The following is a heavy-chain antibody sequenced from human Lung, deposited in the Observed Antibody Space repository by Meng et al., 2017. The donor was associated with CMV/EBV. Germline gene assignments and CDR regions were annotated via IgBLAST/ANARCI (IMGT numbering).Heavy chain of an antibody. CDR3: ARGIFGVVDY. D-gene: IGHD3-3*01. CDR2: IHHTGSS. CDR1: DSSISSGFY. Sequence: LXCTVSDSSISSGFYWGCVRQPPGKGLEWIGSIHHTGSSYYNPSLKSRVTLSVDTSKNQFSLKVTSVTAADTAVYYCARGIFGVVDYWGQGTLVTVSS. V-gene: IGHV4-38-2*02. J-gene: IGHJ4*02.